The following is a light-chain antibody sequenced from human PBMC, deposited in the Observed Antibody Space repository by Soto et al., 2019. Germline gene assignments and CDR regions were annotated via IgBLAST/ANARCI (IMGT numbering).Light chain of an antibody. Sequence: VMTQSPATLSVSTCESATLSSRASQSVSSNLAWHQQKPGQAPRILMYDASTRATGISARFSGSGSGTEFTLTISSLQSEDFAVYYCQQYHNWPITFGQGTRLENK. CDR2: DAS. CDR1: QSVSSN. V-gene: IGKV3-15*01. CDR3: QQYHNWPIT. J-gene: IGKJ5*01.